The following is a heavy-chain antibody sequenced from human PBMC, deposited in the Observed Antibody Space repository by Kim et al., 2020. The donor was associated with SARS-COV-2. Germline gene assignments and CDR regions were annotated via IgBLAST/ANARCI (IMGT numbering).Heavy chain of an antibody. CDR2: T. J-gene: IGHJ6*02. D-gene: IGHD2-2*01. Sequence: TEYAAYVKGRFTISRDESKNSLYLQMNSLETEDTAVYYCTRAAGSKTGMDVWGQGTTVTVSS. V-gene: IGHV3-72*01. CDR3: TRAAGSKTGMDV.